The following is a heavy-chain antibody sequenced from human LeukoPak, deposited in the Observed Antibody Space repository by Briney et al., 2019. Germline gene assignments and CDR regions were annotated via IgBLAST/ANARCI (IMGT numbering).Heavy chain of an antibody. J-gene: IGHJ5*02. D-gene: IGHD3-22*01. V-gene: IGHV3-33*01. CDR2: IWYDGSNK. Sequence: GRSLRLSCAASGFTFSSYGMHWVRQAPGKGLEWVAVIWYDGSNKYYADSVKGRFTISRDNSKNTLYLQMNSLRAEDTAVYYCARDPITYYYDSSGPWGQGTLVTVSS. CDR1: GFTFSSYG. CDR3: ARDPITYYYDSSGP.